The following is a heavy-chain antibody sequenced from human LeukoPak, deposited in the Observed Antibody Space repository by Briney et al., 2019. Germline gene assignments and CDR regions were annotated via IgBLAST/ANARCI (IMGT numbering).Heavy chain of an antibody. D-gene: IGHD3-3*01. V-gene: IGHV1-69*13. CDR3: ARGEGYDFWSGYYMLDY. CDR1: GGTFSSYA. Sequence: GASVKVSCKASGGTFSSYAISWVRQAPGQGLEWMGGIIPIFGTANYAQKFQGRVTITADESTSTAYMELSSLRSEDTAVYYCARGEGYDFWSGYYMLDYWGQGTLVTVSS. CDR2: IIPIFGTA. J-gene: IGHJ4*02.